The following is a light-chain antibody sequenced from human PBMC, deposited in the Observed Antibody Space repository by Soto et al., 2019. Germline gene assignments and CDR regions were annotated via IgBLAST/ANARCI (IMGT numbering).Light chain of an antibody. V-gene: IGKV3-15*01. Sequence: EIVMPQSPATLSVSPGETATLSCRASQSVSTSLAWYQQKPGQAPRLLISGASTRATGVPARFSRSGSETEFTLAISRLQSEDFAVYYSQQYNNWWTFGQGTKVQIK. J-gene: IGKJ1*01. CDR2: GAS. CDR3: QQYNNWWT. CDR1: QSVSTS.